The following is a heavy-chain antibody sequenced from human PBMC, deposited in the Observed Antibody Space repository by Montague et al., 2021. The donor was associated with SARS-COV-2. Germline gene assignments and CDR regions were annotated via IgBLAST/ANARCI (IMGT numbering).Heavy chain of an antibody. D-gene: IGHD3-9*01. CDR1: GFTFDDYG. J-gene: IGHJ6*02. Sequence: SLRLSCAAYGFTFDDYGMSWVRQAPGKGLEWVSGINWNGGSTGYADSVKGRFTISRDNAKNSLYLQMNSLRAEDTALYYCARDYDILTGYYNDHYYYYGMDVWGQGTTGTVS. V-gene: IGHV3-20*04. CDR3: ARDYDILTGYYNDHYYYYGMDV. CDR2: INWNGGST.